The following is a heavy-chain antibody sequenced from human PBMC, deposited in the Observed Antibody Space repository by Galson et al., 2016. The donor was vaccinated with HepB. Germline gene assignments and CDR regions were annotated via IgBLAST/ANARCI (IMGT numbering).Heavy chain of an antibody. V-gene: IGHV3-23*01. J-gene: IGHJ6*04. D-gene: IGHD1-26*01. Sequence: SLRLSCAASGFTFNSYGMTWVRQAPGKGLHVVASISRSGDSTDYADSVKGRFTISRDNSRNTLSLQMNSLGVDDTAVYYCVQGSTAPAVWGKGTTVTVTS. CDR3: VQGSTAPAV. CDR1: GFTFNSYG. CDR2: ISRSGDST.